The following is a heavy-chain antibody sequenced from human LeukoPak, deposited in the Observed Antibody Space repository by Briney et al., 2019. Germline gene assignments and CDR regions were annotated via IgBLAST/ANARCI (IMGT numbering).Heavy chain of an antibody. Sequence: GGSLRLSCGASGFTFSSYWMSWVRQAPGKGLVWVSRINSDGSSTSYADSVKGRFTISRDNAKNTLYLQMNSLRAEDTAVYYCASGIAVAGYFDYWGQGTLVTVSS. CDR2: INSDGSST. D-gene: IGHD6-19*01. CDR3: ASGIAVAGYFDY. CDR1: GFTFSSYW. V-gene: IGHV3-74*01. J-gene: IGHJ4*02.